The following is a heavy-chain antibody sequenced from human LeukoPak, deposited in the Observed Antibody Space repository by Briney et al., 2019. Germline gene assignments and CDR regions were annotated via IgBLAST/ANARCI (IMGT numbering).Heavy chain of an antibody. Sequence: PSETLSLTCTVSGGSISSGSYYWSWIRQPAGKGLEWIGRIYTSGSTNYNPSLKSRVTISVDASKNQFSLKLSSVTAADTAVYYCARVERGYSYGPTYYYYYRNVWGKGTTVTVSS. CDR1: GGSISSGSYY. V-gene: IGHV4-61*02. D-gene: IGHD5-18*01. CDR3: ARVERGYSYGPTYYYYYRNV. CDR2: IYTSGST. J-gene: IGHJ6*03.